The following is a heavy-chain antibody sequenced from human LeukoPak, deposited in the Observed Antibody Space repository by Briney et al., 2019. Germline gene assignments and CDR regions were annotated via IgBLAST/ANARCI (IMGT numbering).Heavy chain of an antibody. D-gene: IGHD6-13*01. J-gene: IGHJ6*02. CDR2: TYYRSKWYK. V-gene: IGHV6-1*01. CDR1: GDSVSSNSAA. Sequence: SQTLSLTSAFPGDSVSSNSAAWNWIRQSPTRCLEWLGRTYYRSKWYKDYAETVKSRVTINPDTSKNQVSLQLNSVSPEDTAVYYCALRYSSSPLYYYYGMDVWGQGTTVTVSS. CDR3: ALRYSSSPLYYYYGMDV.